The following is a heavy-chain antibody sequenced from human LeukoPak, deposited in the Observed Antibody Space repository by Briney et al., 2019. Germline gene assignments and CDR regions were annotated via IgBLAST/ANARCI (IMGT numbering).Heavy chain of an antibody. CDR3: ARDLGGWYFDY. CDR2: ITSTSTYI. V-gene: IGHV3-21*01. J-gene: IGHJ4*02. Sequence: GGSLRLSCAASGFTFSSYTINWVRQAPGKGLEWVSSITSTSTYIYYADSVKGRLTISRDNAKNSLYLQMNSPRAEDTAVYYCARDLGGWYFDYWGQGTLVTVSS. D-gene: IGHD2-15*01. CDR1: GFTFSSYT.